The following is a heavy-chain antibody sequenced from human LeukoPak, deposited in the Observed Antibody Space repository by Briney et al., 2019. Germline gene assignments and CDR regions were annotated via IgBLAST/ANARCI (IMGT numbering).Heavy chain of an antibody. V-gene: IGHV3-23*01. J-gene: IGHJ6*03. Sequence: GGSLRLSCAASGFTFSSYAMSWVRQAPGKGLEWVSAISGSGGSTYYADSVKGRFTISRDNSKNTLYLQMNSLRAEDTAVYYCAKVGTDFWSSSYYYYMDVWGQGTSVTVSS. CDR1: GFTFSSYA. D-gene: IGHD3-3*01. CDR2: ISGSGGST. CDR3: AKVGTDFWSSSYYYYMDV.